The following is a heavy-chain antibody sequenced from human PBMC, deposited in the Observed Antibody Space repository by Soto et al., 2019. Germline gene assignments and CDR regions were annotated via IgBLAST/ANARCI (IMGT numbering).Heavy chain of an antibody. CDR2: ISSSSSYI. D-gene: IGHD3-3*01. J-gene: IGHJ4*02. V-gene: IGHV3-21*01. Sequence: VGSLRLSGAASGFTFSSYSMNWVRQAPGKGLEWVSSISSSSSYIYYADSVKGRFTISRDNAKNSLYLQMNSLRAEDTAVYYCARDKFFGVVIAGDYWGQGTLVTVSS. CDR3: ARDKFFGVVIAGDY. CDR1: GFTFSSYS.